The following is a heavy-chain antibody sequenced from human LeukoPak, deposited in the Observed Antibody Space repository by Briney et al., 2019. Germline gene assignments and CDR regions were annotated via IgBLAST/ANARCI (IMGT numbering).Heavy chain of an antibody. Sequence: SGPTLVKPTQTLTLTCTFSGFSLSTRGVGVGWIRQPPGKALEWLALLYWNDDKRYTPSLKSSLTITKDTSKNHMVLTTTNMEPVDTATYYCAHSRITMVRGVIILPRFDYWGQGTLVTVSS. V-gene: IGHV2-5*01. CDR2: LYWNDDK. CDR1: GFSLSTRGVG. CDR3: AHSRITMVRGVIILPRFDY. J-gene: IGHJ4*02. D-gene: IGHD3-10*01.